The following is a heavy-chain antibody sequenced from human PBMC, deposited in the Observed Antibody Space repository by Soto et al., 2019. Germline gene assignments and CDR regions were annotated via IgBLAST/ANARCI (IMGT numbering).Heavy chain of an antibody. V-gene: IGHV4-61*01. CDR2: IYYSGST. Sequence: QVQLQESGPGLVKPSETLSLTCTVSGGSVSSGSYYWSWIRQPPGKGLEWIGYIYYSGSTNYNPSLKSRVTISVDTSKNQFSLKLSSVTAADTAVYYCARDWATVPLSPPDYYYGMDVWGQGTTVTVSS. CDR1: GGSVSSGSYY. J-gene: IGHJ6*02. CDR3: ARDWATVPLSPPDYYYGMDV. D-gene: IGHD4-17*01.